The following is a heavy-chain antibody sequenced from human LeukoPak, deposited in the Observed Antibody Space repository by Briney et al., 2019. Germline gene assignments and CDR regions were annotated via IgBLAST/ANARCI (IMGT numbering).Heavy chain of an antibody. CDR1: GFTFNTYG. CDR2: IWYDGSNE. CDR3: AREKCSGGTCYSTVDY. V-gene: IGHV3-33*01. D-gene: IGHD2-15*01. Sequence: GGSLRLSCAASGFTFNTYGMHWVRQAQGKGLEWVALIWYDGSNENYADSVKGRFTISRDNSRNTLYLQMNSLRGEDTAVYYCAREKCSGGTCYSTVDYWGQGTLVTVSS. J-gene: IGHJ4*02.